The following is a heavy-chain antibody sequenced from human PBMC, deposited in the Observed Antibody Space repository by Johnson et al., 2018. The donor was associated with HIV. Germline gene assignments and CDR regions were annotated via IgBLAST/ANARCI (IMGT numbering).Heavy chain of an antibody. Sequence: VQLVESGGGLVKPGGSLRLSCAASGFTFSNYAMHWVRLAPGKGLQWVAVISYDGSENNYADSVKGRFTISRDNSKNTLYLQMNSLRAEDTAVYDCANFRYSSSPDAFDIWGQGTMVTVSS. D-gene: IGHD6-6*01. CDR1: GFTFSNYA. CDR3: ANFRYSSSPDAFDI. V-gene: IGHV3-30*04. J-gene: IGHJ3*02. CDR2: ISYDGSEN.